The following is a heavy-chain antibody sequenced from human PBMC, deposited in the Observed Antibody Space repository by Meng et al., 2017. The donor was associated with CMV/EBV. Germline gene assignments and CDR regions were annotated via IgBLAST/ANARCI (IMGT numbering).Heavy chain of an antibody. CDR3: ARGGGWSSSSDWGDYYYYGMDV. J-gene: IGHJ6*02. V-gene: IGHV3-21*01. Sequence: GESLKISCTSSGFTFGDYAINWVRQAPGKGLEWVSSISSSSSYIYYADSVKGRFTISRDNAKNSLYLQMNSLRAEDTAVYYCARGGGWSSSSDWGDYYYYGMDVWGQGTTVTVSS. D-gene: IGHD6-6*01. CDR2: ISSSSSYI. CDR1: GFTFGDYA.